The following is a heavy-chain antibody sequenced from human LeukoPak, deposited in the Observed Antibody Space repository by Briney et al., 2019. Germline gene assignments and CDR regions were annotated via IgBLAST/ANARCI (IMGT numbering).Heavy chain of an antibody. CDR3: ARAHCTGGFCPALY. J-gene: IGHJ4*02. V-gene: IGHV1-8*01. CDR1: GYTFTSYD. CDR2: MNPNSGNT. Sequence: ASVKVSCKASGYTFTSYDINWVRQAAGQGLEWLGWMNPNSGNTGYAQQFQGRVTMTRNTSISTAYMELNSLKSENTAVYYCARAHCTGGFCPALYWGQGTLVTVSS. D-gene: IGHD2-8*02.